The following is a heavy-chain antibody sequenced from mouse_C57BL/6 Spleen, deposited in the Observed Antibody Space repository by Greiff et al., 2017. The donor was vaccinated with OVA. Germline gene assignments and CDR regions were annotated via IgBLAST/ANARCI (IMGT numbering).Heavy chain of an antibody. V-gene: IGHV5-17*01. D-gene: IGHD1-1*01. CDR3: ATVYYYGSSSV. Sequence: EVMLVESGGGLVKPGGSLKLSCAASGFTFSDYGMHWVRQAPEKGLEWVAYISSGSSTIYYADTVKGRFTISRDNAKNTLFLQMTSLRSEDTAMYYCATVYYYGSSSVWGTGTTVTVSS. CDR2: ISSGSSTI. CDR1: GFTFSDYG. J-gene: IGHJ1*03.